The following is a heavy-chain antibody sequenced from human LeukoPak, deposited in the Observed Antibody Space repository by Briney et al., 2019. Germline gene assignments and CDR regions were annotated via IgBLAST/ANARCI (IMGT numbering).Heavy chain of an antibody. CDR1: GFSLSTSGXG. CDR2: IYWDDDK. Sequence: LVKXXXTLXXTXXXSGFSLSTSGXGVGWIRQPPGKALEWLALIYWDDDKRYSPSLKSRLTITKDTSKNQVVLTMTNMDPVDTATYYCAHSGYSGYEYAFDIWGQGTMVTVSS. V-gene: IGHV2-5*02. CDR3: AHSGYSGYEYAFDI. D-gene: IGHD5-12*01. J-gene: IGHJ3*02.